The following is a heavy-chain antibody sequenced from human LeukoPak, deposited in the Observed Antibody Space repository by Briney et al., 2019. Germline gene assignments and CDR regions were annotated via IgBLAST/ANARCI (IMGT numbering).Heavy chain of an antibody. J-gene: IGHJ4*02. CDR3: ATDSSGWR. V-gene: IGHV1-69*01. D-gene: IGHD6-19*01. CDR2: IIPIFGTA. Sequence: SVKVSCKASGGTFSSYAISWVRQAPGQGLEWMGGIIPIFGTANYAQKFQGRVTITADESTSTAYMELRSLRSDDTAVYYCATDSSGWRWGQGTLVTVSS. CDR1: GGTFSSYA.